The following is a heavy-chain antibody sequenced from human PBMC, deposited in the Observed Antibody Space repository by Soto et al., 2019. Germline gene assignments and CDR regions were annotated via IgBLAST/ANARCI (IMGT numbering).Heavy chain of an antibody. Sequence: SETLSLTCTVSGGSISCNYYLWGCLRQPPGKGLAWIGFIYKSEITYYNPSLKSRFTITEDKPQNQFSLRLSSVTAADTAVYYCARHSDYFGVEVWGLRTTVTVSS. CDR3: ARHSDYFGVEV. CDR2: IYKSEIT. V-gene: IGHV4-39*01. D-gene: IGHD1-26*01. CDR1: GGSISCNYYL. J-gene: IGHJ6*02.